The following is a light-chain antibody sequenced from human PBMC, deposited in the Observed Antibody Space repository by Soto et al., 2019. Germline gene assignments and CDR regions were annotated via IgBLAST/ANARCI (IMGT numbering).Light chain of an antibody. CDR2: AAS. J-gene: IGKJ5*01. CDR1: QGISSY. V-gene: IGKV1-9*01. CDR3: QKFNSYPIT. Sequence: DIRLTQSPSFLSASVGDRVTITCRASQGISSYLAWYQQKPGKAPKLLIYAASTLQRGVPSRFSGTGYGTDFTLTISSLQPEDFATYYCQKFNSYPITFGQGTRLEI.